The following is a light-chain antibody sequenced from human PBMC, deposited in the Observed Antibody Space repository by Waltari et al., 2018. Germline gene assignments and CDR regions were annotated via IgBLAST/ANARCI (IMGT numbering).Light chain of an antibody. CDR3: QSYDSSLSAVV. CDR2: HNL. V-gene: IGLV1-40*01. Sequence: QSVLTQSPSGSGAPGQRVTISCTGSSSNIGADYDVNWYQVLPGAAPKLLIYHNLNRPSGAPVRFSFTWSGTSAALAIIGLRPEDEGDYYCQSYDSSLSAVVFGGGTKVTVL. CDR1: SSNIGADYD. J-gene: IGLJ2*01.